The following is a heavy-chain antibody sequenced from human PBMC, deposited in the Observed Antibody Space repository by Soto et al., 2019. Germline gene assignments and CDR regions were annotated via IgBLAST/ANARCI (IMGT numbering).Heavy chain of an antibody. Sequence: QVQLVESGGGVVQPGRSLRLSCAASGFTFSSYAMHWVRQAPGKGLEWVAVISYDGSNKYYADSVKGRFTISRDNSKNTLYLQMNSPRAEDTAVYYCAKDLDDYVWGSYRPDAFDIWGQGTMVTVSS. CDR3: AKDLDDYVWGSYRPDAFDI. CDR1: GFTFSSYA. J-gene: IGHJ3*02. CDR2: ISYDGSNK. V-gene: IGHV3-30*18. D-gene: IGHD3-16*02.